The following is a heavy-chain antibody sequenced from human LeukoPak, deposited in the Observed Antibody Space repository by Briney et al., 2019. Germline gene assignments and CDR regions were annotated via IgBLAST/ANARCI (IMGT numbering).Heavy chain of an antibody. CDR1: GGTFSSYA. Sequence: GASVKVSCKASGGTFSSYAISWVRQAPGQGLEWMGGIIPTFGTANYAQKFQGRVTITTDESTSTAYMELSSLRSEDTAVYYCAGEGVYSSRYSAYSSGWYFDYWGQGTLVTVSS. CDR2: IIPTFGTA. V-gene: IGHV1-69*05. CDR3: AGEGVYSSRYSAYSSGWYFDY. D-gene: IGHD6-19*01. J-gene: IGHJ4*02.